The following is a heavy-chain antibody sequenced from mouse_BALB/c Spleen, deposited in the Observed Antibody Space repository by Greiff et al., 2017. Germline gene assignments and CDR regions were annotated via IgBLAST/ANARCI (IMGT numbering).Heavy chain of an antibody. CDR2: ISYSGST. Sequence: VQLQQSGPGLVKPSQSLSLTCTVTGYSITSDYAWYWTRQFPGNQLEWMGYISYSGSTSYNPSLKSRISITRDTSKNQFFLQLNSVTTEDIATYYCARLWYYGSSYWYFDVWGAGTTVTVSS. D-gene: IGHD1-1*01. J-gene: IGHJ1*01. CDR3: ARLWYYGSSYWYFDV. V-gene: IGHV3-2*02. CDR1: GYSITSDYA.